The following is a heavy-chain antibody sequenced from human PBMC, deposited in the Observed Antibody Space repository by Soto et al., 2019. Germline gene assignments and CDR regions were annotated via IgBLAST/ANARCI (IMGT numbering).Heavy chain of an antibody. CDR1: GDSISTSGYY. J-gene: IGHJ4*01. V-gene: IGHV4-31*03. CDR2: IYYTGTS. Sequence: SETLSLTCTVSGDSISTSGYYWGWIRQHPGKGLEWIGYIYYTGTSYYNPSLKSRVSISLDTSKNQFSLQLNSVTAAYTAVYYCARDYYFDYWGRGTLVTVS. CDR3: ARDYYFDY.